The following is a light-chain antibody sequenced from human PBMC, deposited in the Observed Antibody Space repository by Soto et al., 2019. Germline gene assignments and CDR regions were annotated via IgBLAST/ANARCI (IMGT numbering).Light chain of an antibody. CDR3: QQYKSYPWT. CDR1: QSVNSW. Sequence: DTQMTQSPSTLSASVGDRITITCRASQSVNSWLAWYQQKPGKAPKLLISKASSLETGVPSRFSASESGTEFTLTISCLQPDDFATYYCQQYKSYPWTFGQGTRVEIK. V-gene: IGKV1-5*03. CDR2: KAS. J-gene: IGKJ1*01.